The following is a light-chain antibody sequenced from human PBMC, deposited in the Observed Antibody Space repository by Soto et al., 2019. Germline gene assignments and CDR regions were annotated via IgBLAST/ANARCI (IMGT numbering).Light chain of an antibody. CDR1: QSVSIH. J-gene: IGKJ4*01. CDR2: GAS. Sequence: VMTQSPGTLSVSLGERATLSCRASQSVSIHLAWYQQKPGQAPRFLIYGASSRATGIPDRFSGSGSGTDFTLTISRLEPEDFAVYYCQQYGSSPLTFGGGTKVDIK. CDR3: QQYGSSPLT. V-gene: IGKV3-20*01.